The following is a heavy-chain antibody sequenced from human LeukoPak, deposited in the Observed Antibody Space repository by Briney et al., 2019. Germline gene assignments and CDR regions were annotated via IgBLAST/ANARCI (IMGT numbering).Heavy chain of an antibody. D-gene: IGHD5-18*01. V-gene: IGHV3-30*04. CDR3: ARHLPDSYGYGGDY. CDR2: ISYDGSNK. J-gene: IGHJ4*02. CDR1: GFTFSSYA. Sequence: GGSLRLSCAASGFTFSSYAMHWVRQAPGKGLEWVAVISYDGSNKYYADSVKGRFTISRDNSKNTLYLQMNSLRAEDTAVYYCARHLPDSYGYGGDYWGQGTLVTVSS.